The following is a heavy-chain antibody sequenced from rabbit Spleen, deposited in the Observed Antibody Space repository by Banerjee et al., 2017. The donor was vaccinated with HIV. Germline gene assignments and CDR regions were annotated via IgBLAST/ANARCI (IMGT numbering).Heavy chain of an antibody. CDR3: ARDLAGVIGWNFGW. V-gene: IGHV1S40*01. CDR1: GFDFSSNE. CDR2: IYAGSSGST. Sequence: QSLEESGGDLVKPGASLTLTCTASGFDFSSNEMCWVRQAPGKGLEWIACIYAGSSGSTYYASWAKGRFTISRTSSTTVTLQMTSLTAADTATYFCARDLAGVIGWNFGWWGQGTLVTVS. D-gene: IGHD4-1*01. J-gene: IGHJ4*01.